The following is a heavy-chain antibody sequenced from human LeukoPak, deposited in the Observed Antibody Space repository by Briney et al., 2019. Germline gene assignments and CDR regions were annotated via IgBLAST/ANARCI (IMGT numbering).Heavy chain of an antibody. Sequence: SETLSLTCAVYGGSFSGYYWSWIRQLPGKGLEWIGEINHSGSTNYNPSLKSRVTISVDTSKNQFSLKLSSVTAADTAVYYCARGTYSSSWYPVGHGWFDPWGQGTLVTVSS. V-gene: IGHV4-34*01. J-gene: IGHJ5*02. D-gene: IGHD6-13*01. CDR2: INHSGST. CDR1: GGSFSGYY. CDR3: ARGTYSSSWYPVGHGWFDP.